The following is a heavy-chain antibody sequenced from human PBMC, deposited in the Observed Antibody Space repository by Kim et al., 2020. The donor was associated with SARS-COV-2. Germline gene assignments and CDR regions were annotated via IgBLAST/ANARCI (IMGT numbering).Heavy chain of an antibody. Sequence: SETLSLTCTVSGGSISSGDYYWSWIRQPPGKGLEWIGYIYYSGSTYYNPSLKSRVTISVDTSKNQFSLKLSSVTAADTAVYYCASTIFGVVIGAFDYWGQGTLVTVSS. D-gene: IGHD3-3*01. CDR1: GGSISSGDYY. J-gene: IGHJ4*02. V-gene: IGHV4-30-4*01. CDR2: IYYSGST. CDR3: ASTIFGVVIGAFDY.